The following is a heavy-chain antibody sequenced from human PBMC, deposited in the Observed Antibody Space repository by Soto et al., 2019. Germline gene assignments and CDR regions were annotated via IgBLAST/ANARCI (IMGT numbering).Heavy chain of an antibody. Sequence: ESGGGVVQPGRSLRLSCAASGFIFSTYGMHRVRQAPGKGLEWLSVISYDGNNKYYADSVKGRFTISRDNSKNTLWLQMDSLRTEDTAVYYCAKDLLLTTITTVGDWGQGTLVTVSS. J-gene: IGHJ4*02. CDR1: GFIFSTYG. V-gene: IGHV3-30*18. D-gene: IGHD4-17*01. CDR2: ISYDGNNK. CDR3: AKDLLLTTITTVGD.